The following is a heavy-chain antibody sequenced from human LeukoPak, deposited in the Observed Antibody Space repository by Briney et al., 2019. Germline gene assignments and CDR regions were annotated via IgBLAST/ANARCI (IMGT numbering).Heavy chain of an antibody. D-gene: IGHD1-26*01. CDR2: IKSKSDGGTA. V-gene: IGHV3-15*01. Sequence: GGSLRLSCAASGFTVTNAWMTWVRQAPGKGLEWVGRIKSKSDGGTADYAAPVKGRFTISRDDSKNTLHLQMNSLKTEDTAVYYCATGGSYLNYWGQGTLVTVSS. J-gene: IGHJ4*02. CDR1: GFTVTNAW. CDR3: ATGGSYLNY.